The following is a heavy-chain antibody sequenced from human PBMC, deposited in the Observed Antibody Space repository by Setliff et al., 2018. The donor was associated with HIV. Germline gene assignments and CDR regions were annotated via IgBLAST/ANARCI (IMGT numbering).Heavy chain of an antibody. Sequence: GGSLRLSCAASGFTFTSYWMTWVRQAPGKGLEWVASISPGGSFMYYGDSIQGRFTISRDDAKSSLYLQMNSLKVEDTATYFCARASPGVVMIPDSWGKGTLVTVSS. CDR2: ISPGGSFM. V-gene: IGHV3-21*01. D-gene: IGHD3-22*01. CDR3: ARASPGVVMIPDS. CDR1: GFTFTSYW. J-gene: IGHJ4*02.